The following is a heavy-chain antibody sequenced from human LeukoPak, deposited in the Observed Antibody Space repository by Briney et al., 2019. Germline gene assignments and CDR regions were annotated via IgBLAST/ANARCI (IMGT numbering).Heavy chain of an antibody. Sequence: GGSLRLSCAASTFTFSTYWMTWVRQAPGKGPEFVANVNQDGSVKNYVDSVKGRFTISRDNAKNSLYLQMNRLRADDTAVYYCARDPGSSSFDYWGQGTLVTVSS. V-gene: IGHV3-7*01. D-gene: IGHD6-13*01. CDR2: VNQDGSVK. J-gene: IGHJ4*02. CDR1: TFTFSTYW. CDR3: ARDPGSSSFDY.